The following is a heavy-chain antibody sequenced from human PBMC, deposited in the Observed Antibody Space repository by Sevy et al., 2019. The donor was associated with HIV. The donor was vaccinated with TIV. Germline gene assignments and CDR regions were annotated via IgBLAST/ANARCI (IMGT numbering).Heavy chain of an antibody. V-gene: IGHV1-69*13. CDR2: IIPIFGTA. CDR1: GGTFSSYA. CDR3: AGIQGYCSGGSCYPRWNYGMDV. Sequence: ASVKVSCKASGGTFSSYAISWVRQAPGQGLEWMGGIIPIFGTANYAQKFQGRVTITADESTSTAYMELSSMRSEDTAAYYCAGIQGYCSGGSCYPRWNYGMDVWGQGTTVTVSS. J-gene: IGHJ6*02. D-gene: IGHD2-15*01.